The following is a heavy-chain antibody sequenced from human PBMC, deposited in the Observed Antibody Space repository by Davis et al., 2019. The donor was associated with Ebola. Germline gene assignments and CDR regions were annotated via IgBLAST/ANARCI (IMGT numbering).Heavy chain of an antibody. CDR3: VKGTEDTP. CDR1: GFTFSSYA. Sequence: GESLKISCAASGFTFSSYAMNWVRQAPGKGLEWVSLISGTGGSTYYADSVKGRFTISRDNSKNTLYLQMNSLRAEDTAVYYCVKGTEDTPWGQGTLVTVSS. V-gene: IGHV3-23*01. CDR2: ISGTGGST. J-gene: IGHJ5*02.